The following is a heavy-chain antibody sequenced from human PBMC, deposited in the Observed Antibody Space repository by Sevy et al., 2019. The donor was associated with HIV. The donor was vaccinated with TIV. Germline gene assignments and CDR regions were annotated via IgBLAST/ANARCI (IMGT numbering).Heavy chain of an antibody. CDR1: GFTFTSSA. CDR3: AAADSYSSGWYPNYAMDV. J-gene: IGHJ6*02. V-gene: IGHV1-58*02. D-gene: IGHD6-19*01. Sequence: ASVKVSCKASGFTFTSSAMHWVRQARGQRLEWIGWIVVGYGNTNYAQKFRERVTITRDMSTSTAYMELSSLRSEDTAVYYCAAADSYSSGWYPNYAMDVWGQGTTVTVSS. CDR2: IVVGYGNT.